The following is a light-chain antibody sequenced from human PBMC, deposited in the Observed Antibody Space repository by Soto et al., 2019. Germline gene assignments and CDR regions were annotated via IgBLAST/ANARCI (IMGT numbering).Light chain of an antibody. J-gene: IGKJ1*01. CDR1: QTINRNY. CDR2: AAS. V-gene: IGKV3-20*01. CDR3: QQYDASKT. Sequence: EIELTQSPGTLSLSPGERATLSCRASQTINRNYLAWYQQRPGHAPILLIYAASSRATVIPDWFSGSGSGTDFTLTISRLEPEDFAVYYCQQYDASKTFGRGTRVE.